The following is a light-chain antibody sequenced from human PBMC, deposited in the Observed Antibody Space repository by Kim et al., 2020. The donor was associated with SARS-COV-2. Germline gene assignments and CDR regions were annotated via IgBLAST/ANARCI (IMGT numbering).Light chain of an antibody. CDR1: KDIRKN. CDR3: QQYEAYPLT. CDR2: SAS. J-gene: IGKJ4*01. Sequence: ASVGDRVTSPCRASKDIRKNLDRFQQKPGKAPKSLMYSASSLESGATSKFSGSGSGTDFTLTIYSLQPEDFATYYCQQYEAYPLTFGGGTKVDIK. V-gene: IGKV1-16*02.